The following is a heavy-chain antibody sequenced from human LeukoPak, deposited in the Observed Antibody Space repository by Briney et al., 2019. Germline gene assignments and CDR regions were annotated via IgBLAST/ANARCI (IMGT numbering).Heavy chain of an antibody. V-gene: IGHV1-2*02. Sequence: ASVKVSCKASGYTFTGYYMHWVRQAPGQGLEWMGWINPNSGGTNYAQKFQGRVTMTRNTSINTAYMELSSLRSDDTAVYYCARAPGSFDPWGQGTLVTVSS. J-gene: IGHJ5*02. CDR1: GYTFTGYY. CDR3: ARAPGSFDP. CDR2: INPNSGGT. D-gene: IGHD2-15*01.